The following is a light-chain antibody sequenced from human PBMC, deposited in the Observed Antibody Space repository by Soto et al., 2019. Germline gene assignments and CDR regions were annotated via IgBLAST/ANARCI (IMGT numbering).Light chain of an antibody. Sequence: EIVLTQSPGTLSVSLGDRATLSCRASQIISSSYLAWYQQKPGQAPRLLFYGASNRATGIPDRFSGSGSGTDFTFTISRLEPEDFAVYYCQQYGRSPPWTFGQGTKVEIK. CDR1: QIISSSY. CDR3: QQYGRSPPWT. V-gene: IGKV3-20*01. J-gene: IGKJ1*01. CDR2: GAS.